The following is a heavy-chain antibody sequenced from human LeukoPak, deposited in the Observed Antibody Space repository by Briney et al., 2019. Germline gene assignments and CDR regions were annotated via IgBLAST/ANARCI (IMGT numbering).Heavy chain of an antibody. CDR3: ARDTLYGMDV. CDR2: IYYSGST. Sequence: SETLSFTCTVSGGSISSSSYYWSWIRQPPGKGLEWIGYIYYSGSTNYNPSLKSRVTISVDTSKNQFSLKLSSVTAADTAVYYCARDTLYGMDVWGQGTTVTVSS. CDR1: GGSISSSSYY. V-gene: IGHV4-61*01. J-gene: IGHJ6*02.